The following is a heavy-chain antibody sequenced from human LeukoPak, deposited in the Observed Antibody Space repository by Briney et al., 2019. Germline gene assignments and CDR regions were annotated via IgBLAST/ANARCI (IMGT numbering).Heavy chain of an antibody. CDR3: AKDISQGYTFGSIEEDY. D-gene: IGHD5-18*01. CDR1: GSTFSRYA. J-gene: IGHJ4*02. CDR2: IIESDGST. Sequence: GESLRLSCAASGSTFSRYAMSWVRQAPGKGLEWLSAIIESDGSTYYADSVKGRFTISRDNSKNTLYLQMNSLGADDTAVYFCAKDISQGYTFGSIEEDYWGQGTLVTVSS. V-gene: IGHV3-23*01.